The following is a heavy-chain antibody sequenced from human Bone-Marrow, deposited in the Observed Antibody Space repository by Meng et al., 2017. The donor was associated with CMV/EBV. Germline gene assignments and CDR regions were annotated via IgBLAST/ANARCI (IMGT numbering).Heavy chain of an antibody. D-gene: IGHD2-2*01. V-gene: IGHV3-21*01. CDR2: ISSSSSYI. Sequence: GESLKISCAASGFTFSSYSMNWVRQAPGKGLEWVSSISSSSSYIYYADSVEGRFTISRDNAKNSLYLQMNSLRAEDTAVYYCAREDCSSTSCRFQHWGQGTLVTVSS. CDR3: AREDCSSTSCRFQH. CDR1: GFTFSSYS. J-gene: IGHJ1*01.